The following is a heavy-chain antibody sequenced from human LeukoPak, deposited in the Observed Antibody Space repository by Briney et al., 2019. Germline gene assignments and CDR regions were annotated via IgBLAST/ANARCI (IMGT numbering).Heavy chain of an antibody. CDR2: IYYSGST. CDR1: GGSLSDYY. CDR3: ARRTVSWFDP. D-gene: IGHD4-17*01. V-gene: IGHV4-59*08. J-gene: IGHJ5*02. Sequence: PSETLSLTCAVYGGSLSDYYWSWIRQPPGKGLEWIGYIYYSGSTNYNPSLKSRVTISVDTSKNQFSLKLSSVTAADTAVYYCARRTVSWFDPWGQGTLVTVSS.